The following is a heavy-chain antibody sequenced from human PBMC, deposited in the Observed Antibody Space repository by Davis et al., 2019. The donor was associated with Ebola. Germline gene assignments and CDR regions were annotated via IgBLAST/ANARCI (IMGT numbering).Heavy chain of an antibody. CDR1: GDSVSSGG. V-gene: IGHV6-1*01. CDR2: TYYTSKWYF. CDR3: ARGWLRTPGFDY. Sequence: PSETLSLTCAISGDSVSSGGWNWIRQSPSRGLAWLGRTYYTSKWYFDYAESVKGRMTINPDTSKNQFSLQLNSVTPEDTAVYYCARGWLRTPGFDYWGQGTLVTVSS. J-gene: IGHJ4*02. D-gene: IGHD5-12*01.